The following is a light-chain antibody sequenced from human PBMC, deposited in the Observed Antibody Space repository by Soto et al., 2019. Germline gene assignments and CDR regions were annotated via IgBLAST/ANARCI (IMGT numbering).Light chain of an antibody. Sequence: DIQMTQSPSSLSASVGDSVTSPCRASQRINKYLNFYQQRSGRAPRLLIHAASSLHSGVPSRFSGSGSGTDLTVTIRRLQPEDFANYFCQQSFSTPYTCGQGTKLEI. J-gene: IGKJ2*01. V-gene: IGKV1-39*01. CDR1: QRINKY. CDR2: AAS. CDR3: QQSFSTPYT.